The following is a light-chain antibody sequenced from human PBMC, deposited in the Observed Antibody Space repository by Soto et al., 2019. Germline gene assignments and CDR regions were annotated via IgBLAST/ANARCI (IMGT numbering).Light chain of an antibody. J-gene: IGKJ1*01. CDR2: SVS. CDR3: QDFDSPQWT. V-gene: IGKV3-20*01. Sequence: VLTQSPDTLSLSPGDRATLSCRANQRASRQYLSWYQQRPGQPPSLLIYSVSMRADGVPDRFSGSGSGSEFTLTINSLEPEDFAVYYCQDFDSPQWTFGQGTKIEN. CDR1: QRASRQY.